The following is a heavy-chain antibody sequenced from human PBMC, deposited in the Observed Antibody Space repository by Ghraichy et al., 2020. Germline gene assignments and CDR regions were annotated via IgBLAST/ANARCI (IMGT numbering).Heavy chain of an antibody. J-gene: IGHJ6*02. V-gene: IGHV1-69*02. D-gene: IGHD2-2*02. CDR2: IIPILGIA. CDR1: GGTFSSYT. Sequence: SVKVSCKASGGTFSSYTISWVRQAPGQGLERMGRIIPILGIANYAQKFQGRVTITADKSTSTAYMELSSLRSEDTAVYYCARVVGYCSSTSCYTHPGGYYYYGMDVWGQGTTVTVSS. CDR3: ARVVGYCSSTSCYTHPGGYYYYGMDV.